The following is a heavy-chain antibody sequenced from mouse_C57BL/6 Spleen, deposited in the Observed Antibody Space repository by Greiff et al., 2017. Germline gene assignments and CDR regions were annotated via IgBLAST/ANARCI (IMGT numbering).Heavy chain of an antibody. CDR3: APYYDYDAWFAY. CDR1: GYTFTSYW. V-gene: IGHV1-74*01. Sequence: QVQLQQPGAELVKPGASVKVSCKASGYTFTSYWMHWVKQRPGQGLEWIGRIHPSDSDTNYNQKFKGKATLTVDKSSSTAYMQLSSLTSEDSAVYYCAPYYDYDAWFAYWGQGTLVTVSA. CDR2: IHPSDSDT. J-gene: IGHJ3*01. D-gene: IGHD2-4*01.